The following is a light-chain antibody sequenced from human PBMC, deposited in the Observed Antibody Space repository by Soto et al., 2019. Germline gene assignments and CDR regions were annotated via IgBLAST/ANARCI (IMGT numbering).Light chain of an antibody. CDR3: QSYDSSLSGYV. CDR1: SSNIGAGYE. Sequence: QSVLTQPPSVSEAPGQRVTISCTGSSSNIGAGYEAHWYQQVPGTAPTLLIYENNYRPSGVPDRFSGSKSGTSASLAITGLQAEDEAEYYCQSYDSSLSGYVFGTGTKVTVL. CDR2: ENN. J-gene: IGLJ1*01. V-gene: IGLV1-40*01.